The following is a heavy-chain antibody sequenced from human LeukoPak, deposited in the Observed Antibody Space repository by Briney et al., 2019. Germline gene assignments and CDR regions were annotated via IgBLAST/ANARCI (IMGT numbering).Heavy chain of an antibody. D-gene: IGHD1-26*01. Sequence: ASVKVSCKTSGYTFTSYGIGWVRQAPGQGLEWMAWISAYNGNTNYAQKLQGRVTVTTDTSTSTAYMELRSLRSDDTAVYYCTRDRSASGSQNYWGRGTLVTVSS. CDR2: ISAYNGNT. CDR3: TRDRSASGSQNY. CDR1: GYTFTSYG. V-gene: IGHV1-18*01. J-gene: IGHJ4*02.